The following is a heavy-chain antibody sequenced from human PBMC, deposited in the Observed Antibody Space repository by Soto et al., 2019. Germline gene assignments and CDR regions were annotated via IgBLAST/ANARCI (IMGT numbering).Heavy chain of an antibody. CDR1: GFTFSSYS. D-gene: IGHD3-3*01. V-gene: IGHV3-48*02. CDR2: ISGSSSPS. Sequence: EVQLMESGGGFVQPGGSLRLSCAGSGFTFSSYSMNWVRQAPGKGLEWVSYISGSSSPSYYADSVKGRFTISRDNAKNSLFLQMNSLRDEDTAVYYCARGFWGGYYGNFDYWGQGTLVTVSS. CDR3: ARGFWGGYYGNFDY. J-gene: IGHJ4*02.